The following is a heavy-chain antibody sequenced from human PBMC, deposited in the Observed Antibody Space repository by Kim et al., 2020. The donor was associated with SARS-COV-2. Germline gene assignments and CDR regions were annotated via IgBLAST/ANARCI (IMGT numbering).Heavy chain of an antibody. CDR2: INHSGST. J-gene: IGHJ5*02. V-gene: IGHV4-34*01. Sequence: SETLSLTCAVYGGSFSGYYWSWIRQPPGKGLEWIGEINHSGSTNYNPSLKSRVTISVDTSKNQFSLKLSSVTAADTAVYYCARVVKTPGFVVVPAGLRSWFDPWGQGTLVTVSS. CDR3: ARVVKTPGFVVVPAGLRSWFDP. D-gene: IGHD2-2*01. CDR1: GGSFSGYY.